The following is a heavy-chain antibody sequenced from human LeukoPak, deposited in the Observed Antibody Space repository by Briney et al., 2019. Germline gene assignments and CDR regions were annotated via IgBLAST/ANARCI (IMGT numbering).Heavy chain of an antibody. Sequence: PGGSLRLSCAASGFTFSSYAMSWVRQAPGKGLEWVSAISGSGGSTYYADSVKGRFTISRDNSKNTLYLQMNSLRAEDTAVYYCAKDPAGGYCSSTSCQGYWGQGTLVTVSS. V-gene: IGHV3-23*01. D-gene: IGHD2-2*01. J-gene: IGHJ4*02. CDR1: GFTFSSYA. CDR2: ISGSGGST. CDR3: AKDPAGGYCSSTSCQGY.